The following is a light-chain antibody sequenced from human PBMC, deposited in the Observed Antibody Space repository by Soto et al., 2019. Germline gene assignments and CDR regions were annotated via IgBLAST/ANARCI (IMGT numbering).Light chain of an antibody. Sequence: IVVTQSPCTLYLSPGERSALSCRASQSVSSSYLAWYQLKPGQAPRLIIYGASSRATGIPDRFSGSGSGTAFTLTISRLEHEDFAVASCPPYNNRTPTFRQRTRLEI. CDR1: QSVSSSY. V-gene: IGKV3-20*01. J-gene: IGKJ5*01. CDR2: GAS. CDR3: PPYNNRTPT.